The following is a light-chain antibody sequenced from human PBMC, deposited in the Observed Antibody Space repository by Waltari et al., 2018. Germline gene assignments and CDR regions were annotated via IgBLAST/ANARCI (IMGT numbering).Light chain of an antibody. J-gene: IGKJ3*01. CDR2: AAS. V-gene: IGKV1-8*01. Sequence: AIRMTQSPSSFSASTGDRVTMTCRASQGISSYLAWYQQQPGKAPKLLIYAASTLQSGVPSRFSGSGSGTDFTLTIGCLQSEDYATCCGQQYYSYPTFGPGTKVDI. CDR3: QQYYSYPT. CDR1: QGISSY.